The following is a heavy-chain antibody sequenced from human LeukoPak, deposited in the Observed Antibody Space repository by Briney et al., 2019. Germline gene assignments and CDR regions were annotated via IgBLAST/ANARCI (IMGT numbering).Heavy chain of an antibody. Sequence: GGSLRLSCAVSGFTFSSYGMHWVRQAPGKGLEWVAVIWYDGSNKYYADSVKGRFTISRDNSKNTLYLQMNSLRAEDTAVYYCARGDDEANRGSSDYWGQGTLVTVSS. V-gene: IGHV3-33*01. D-gene: IGHD7-27*01. J-gene: IGHJ4*02. CDR1: GFTFSSYG. CDR3: ARGDDEANRGSSDY. CDR2: IWYDGSNK.